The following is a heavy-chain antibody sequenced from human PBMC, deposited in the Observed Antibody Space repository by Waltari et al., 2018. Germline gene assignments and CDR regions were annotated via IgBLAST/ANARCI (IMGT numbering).Heavy chain of an antibody. J-gene: IGHJ5*02. Sequence: QVQLQESGPGLVKPSETLSLTCAVSGYSINSGYYWGWIRQPPGKGLESIGTVYHDGRTYYNPSLRSRLTIAVDTSKNQVSLKLSSATAADTAVYYCVRSMGLRAFDPWGQGTLVTVSS. V-gene: IGHV4-38-2*01. CDR1: GYSINSGYY. CDR2: VYHDGRT. CDR3: VRSMGLRAFDP. D-gene: IGHD4-17*01.